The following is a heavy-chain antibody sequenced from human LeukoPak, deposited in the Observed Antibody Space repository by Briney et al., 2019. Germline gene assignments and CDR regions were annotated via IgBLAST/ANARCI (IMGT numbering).Heavy chain of an antibody. CDR3: ARVREGGDY. CDR1: GFTFSSYA. J-gene: IGHJ4*02. V-gene: IGHV3-30-3*01. CDR2: ISYDGSNK. D-gene: IGHD1-26*01. Sequence: GGSLRLSCAASGFTFSSYAMHWVRQAPGKRLEWVAVISYDGSNKYYADSVKGRFTISRDNSKNTLYLQMNSLRAEDTAVYYCARVREGGDYWGQGTLVTVSS.